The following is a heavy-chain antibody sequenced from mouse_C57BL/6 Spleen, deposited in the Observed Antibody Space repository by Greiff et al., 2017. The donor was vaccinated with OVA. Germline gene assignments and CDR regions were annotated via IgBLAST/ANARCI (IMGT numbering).Heavy chain of an antibody. CDR2: ISSGSSTI. Sequence: VQLKESGGGLVKPGGSLKLSCAASGFTFSDYGMHWVRQAPEKGLEWVAYISSGSSTIYYADTVKGRFTISRDNAKNTLFLQMTSLRSEDTAMYYCARRTTVGGDYWGQGTSVTVSS. CDR3: ARRTTVGGDY. J-gene: IGHJ4*01. V-gene: IGHV5-17*01. D-gene: IGHD1-1*01. CDR1: GFTFSDYG.